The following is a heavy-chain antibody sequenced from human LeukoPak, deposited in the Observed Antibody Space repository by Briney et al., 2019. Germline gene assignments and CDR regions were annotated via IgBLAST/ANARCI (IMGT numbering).Heavy chain of an antibody. CDR3: ARWDSSTWAFDY. D-gene: IGHD2/OR15-2a*01. Sequence: PSETLSFTCTVSGGSIKNSYWSWIRQSPGKGLKWIGYIYDTGTTNYHPSFKSRATISVDTSKNQVSLRVNSVTAADTAVYYCARWDSSTWAFDYWGQGALVTVSS. CDR2: IYDTGTT. V-gene: IGHV4-59*01. J-gene: IGHJ4*02. CDR1: GGSIKNSY.